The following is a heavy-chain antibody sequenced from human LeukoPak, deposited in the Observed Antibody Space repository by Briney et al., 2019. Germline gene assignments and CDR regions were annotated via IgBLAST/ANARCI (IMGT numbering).Heavy chain of an antibody. CDR3: ARESVSNYRTYDY. Sequence: SVKVSCKASGGTFSSYAISWVRQAPGQGLEWMGRIIPVFGSANYAQKFQGRATITTDESTSTAYMELSSLRSEDTAVYYCARESVSNYRTYDYWGQGTLVTVSS. CDR1: GGTFSSYA. D-gene: IGHD4-11*01. V-gene: IGHV1-69*05. J-gene: IGHJ4*02. CDR2: IIPVFGSA.